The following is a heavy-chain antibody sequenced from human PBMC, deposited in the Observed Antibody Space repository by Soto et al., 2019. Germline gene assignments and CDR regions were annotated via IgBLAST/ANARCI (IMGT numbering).Heavy chain of an antibody. D-gene: IGHD3-3*01. Sequence: ASVKVSCKASGYTFTIYGIIWVRQAPGQGLEWMGWISAYNGNTNYAQKLQGRVTMTTDTSTSTAYMELRSLRSDDTAVYYCARAGLTIFGVVTEYNWFDPWGQGTLVTVSS. CDR2: ISAYNGNT. V-gene: IGHV1-18*01. J-gene: IGHJ5*02. CDR3: ARAGLTIFGVVTEYNWFDP. CDR1: GYTFTIYG.